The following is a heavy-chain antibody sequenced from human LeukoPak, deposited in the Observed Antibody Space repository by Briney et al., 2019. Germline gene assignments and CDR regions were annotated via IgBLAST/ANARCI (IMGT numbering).Heavy chain of an antibody. J-gene: IGHJ5*02. CDR3: ARKQFGNWFDP. CDR2: IYYSGST. Sequence: KTSETLSLTCTVSGGSISSYYWSWIRQPPGKGLEWIGYIYYSGSTNYNPSLKSRVTISVDTSKNQFSLKLSSVTAADTAVYYCARKQFGNWFDPWGQGTLVTVSS. CDR1: GGSISSYY. V-gene: IGHV4-59*01. D-gene: IGHD3-16*01.